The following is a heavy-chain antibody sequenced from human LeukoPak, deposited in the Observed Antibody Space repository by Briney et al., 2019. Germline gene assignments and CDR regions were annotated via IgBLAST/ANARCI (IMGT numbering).Heavy chain of an antibody. CDR2: ISGRDGST. CDR3: AKAGNIRFDY. J-gene: IGHJ4*02. CDR1: GFTFSTYA. D-gene: IGHD2/OR15-2a*01. Sequence: GGSLRLSCAASGFTFSTYAMSWVRQAPGKGLEWVSSISGRDGSTYYADSVKGRFTISRDNSKNTLYLQMNSLRAGDTAIYYCAKAGNIRFDYWGQGTLVTVSS. V-gene: IGHV3-23*01.